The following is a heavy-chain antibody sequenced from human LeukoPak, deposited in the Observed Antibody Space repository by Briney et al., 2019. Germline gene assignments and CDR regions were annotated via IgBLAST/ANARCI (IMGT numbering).Heavy chain of an antibody. CDR2: INHSGST. J-gene: IGHJ5*02. V-gene: IGHV4-34*01. Sequence: PSETLSLTCAVYGGSFSGYYWSWIRQPPGKGLEWIGEINHSGSTNYNPSLKSRVTISVDTSKNQFSLKLSSVTAADTAVYYCARAYYSSSWSRPGIGYNWFDPWGQGTLVTVSS. D-gene: IGHD6-13*01. CDR1: GGSFSGYY. CDR3: ARAYYSSSWSRPGIGYNWFDP.